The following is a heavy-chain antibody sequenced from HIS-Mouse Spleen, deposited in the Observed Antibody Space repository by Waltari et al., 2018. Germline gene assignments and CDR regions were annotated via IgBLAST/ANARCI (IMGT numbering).Heavy chain of an antibody. D-gene: IGHD6-13*01. Sequence: QLQLQESGPGLVKPSETLSLTCTVSGGSISSSSYYWGWIRQPPGNGLEWIGSIYYSGCTYYNPSLKSRVTISVDTSKNQFSLKLSSVTAADTAVYYCAREIPYSSSWYDWYFDLWGRGTLVTVSS. CDR1: GGSISSSSYY. J-gene: IGHJ2*01. CDR3: AREIPYSSSWYDWYFDL. CDR2: IYYSGCT. V-gene: IGHV4-39*07.